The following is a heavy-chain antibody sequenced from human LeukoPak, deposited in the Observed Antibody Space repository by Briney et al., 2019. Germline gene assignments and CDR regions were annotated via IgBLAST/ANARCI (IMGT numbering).Heavy chain of an antibody. CDR1: GFTVSSNY. Sequence: GGSLRLSCAASGFTVSSNYMSWVRQAPGKGLEWVSVISTSGSGTYYADSVKGRFAISRDNSKNTLYLQMNSLRAEDTAVYYCAREGCSTTSCYHFDYWGQGTLVTVSS. J-gene: IGHJ4*02. V-gene: IGHV3-53*01. CDR2: ISTSGSGT. CDR3: AREGCSTTSCYHFDY. D-gene: IGHD2-2*01.